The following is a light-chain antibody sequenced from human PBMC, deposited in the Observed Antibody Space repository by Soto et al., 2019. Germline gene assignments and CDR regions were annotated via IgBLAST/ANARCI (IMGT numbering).Light chain of an antibody. J-gene: IGLJ1*01. CDR1: NSDIGDHNF. CDR2: DVS. Sequence: QSVLTQPASVSGSPGQSITISCTGTNSDIGDHNFVSWYQQHPGKAPKLIIFDVSTRPSGVSHRFAGSKSGNTASLTISGLQSEDEADYYCSSWSLSINPYFFGTGTKITVL. V-gene: IGLV2-14*03. CDR3: SSWSLSINPYF.